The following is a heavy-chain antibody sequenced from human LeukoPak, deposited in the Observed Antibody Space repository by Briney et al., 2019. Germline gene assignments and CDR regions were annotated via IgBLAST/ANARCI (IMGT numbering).Heavy chain of an antibody. CDR1: GFTFSGSA. CDR3: TRRTYYYGSGSYPPFDY. V-gene: IGHV3-73*01. D-gene: IGHD3-10*01. Sequence: GGSLRLSCAASGFTFSGSAMHWVRQASGKGLEWVGRIRSKANSYATAYAASVKGRFTTSRDDSKNTAYLQMNSLKTEDTAVYYCTRRTYYYGSGSYPPFDYWGQGTLVTVSS. CDR2: IRSKANSYAT. J-gene: IGHJ4*02.